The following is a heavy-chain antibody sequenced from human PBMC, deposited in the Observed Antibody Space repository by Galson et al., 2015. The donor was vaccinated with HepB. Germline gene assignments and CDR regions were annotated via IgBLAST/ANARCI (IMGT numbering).Heavy chain of an antibody. CDR1: GFTFSSYS. V-gene: IGHV3-48*04. CDR2: FSSSSSTI. J-gene: IGHJ6*02. D-gene: IGHD6-19*01. CDR3: ARAIIAVAGGYYYGMDV. Sequence: SLRLSCAASGFTFSSYSMNWVRQAPGKGLEWVSYFSSSSSTIYYADSVEGRFTISRDNAKNSLYLQMNSLRAEDTAVYYCARAIIAVAGGYYYGMDVWGQGTTVTVSS.